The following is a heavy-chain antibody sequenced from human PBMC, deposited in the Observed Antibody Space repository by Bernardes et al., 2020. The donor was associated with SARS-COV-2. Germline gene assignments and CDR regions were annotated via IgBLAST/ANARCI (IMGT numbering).Heavy chain of an antibody. D-gene: IGHD3-22*01. CDR3: AKDDRRVVLYYYYYGMDV. Sequence: GGSLRLSCAASGFTFSSYAMSWVRQAPGKGLEWVSAISGSGGSTYYADSVKGRFTISRDNSKNTLYLQMNSLRAEDTAVYYCAKDDRRVVLYYYYYGMDVWGQGTTVTVSS. V-gene: IGHV3-23*01. CDR1: GFTFSSYA. J-gene: IGHJ6*02. CDR2: ISGSGGST.